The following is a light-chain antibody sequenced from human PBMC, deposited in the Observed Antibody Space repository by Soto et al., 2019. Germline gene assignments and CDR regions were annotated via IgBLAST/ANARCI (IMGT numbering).Light chain of an antibody. CDR3: TSYTSSSTWV. CDR2: EVS. J-gene: IGLJ3*02. V-gene: IGLV2-14*01. Sequence: QSVLTQPASVSGSPGQSITISCTGTSSDVGGYKYVSWYQQHPGKAPKLMIYEVSNRPSGVSNRFSGSKSGNTASLTISGLQAEDGADYYCTSYTSSSTWVFGGGTKLTVL. CDR1: SSDVGGYKY.